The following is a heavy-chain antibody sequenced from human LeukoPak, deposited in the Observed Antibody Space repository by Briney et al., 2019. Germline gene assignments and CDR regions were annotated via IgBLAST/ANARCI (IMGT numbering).Heavy chain of an antibody. J-gene: IGHJ3*02. CDR1: GFTFSDYW. CDR3: ARTDAFDI. CDR2: IKKDGSDK. V-gene: IGHV3-7*01. Sequence: GGSLRLSCAASGFTFSDYWIDWVRQAPGKGLEWVANIKKDGSDKYFLESVKGRFTISRDNAKNTVHLQMNSLRAEDTAVYYCARTDAFDISGQGTMVTVSS.